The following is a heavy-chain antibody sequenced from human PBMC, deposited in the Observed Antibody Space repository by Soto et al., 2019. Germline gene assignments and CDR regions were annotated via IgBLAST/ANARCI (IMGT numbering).Heavy chain of an antibody. D-gene: IGHD1-1*01. CDR2: IIPLFRTP. V-gene: IGHV1-69*12. J-gene: IGHJ6*02. Sequence: QVQLVQSGAEMKEPGSSVKVSCKTSGGTFSSSAISWLRQAPGQGLEWIGGIIPLFRTPDYAQKFQGRVTIAADESTSTAYMGLSSLRSEDTAVYYCARDNDRLQLGGNYYYMLDVWGQGTTITVSS. CDR3: ARDNDRLQLGGNYYYMLDV. CDR1: GGTFSSSA.